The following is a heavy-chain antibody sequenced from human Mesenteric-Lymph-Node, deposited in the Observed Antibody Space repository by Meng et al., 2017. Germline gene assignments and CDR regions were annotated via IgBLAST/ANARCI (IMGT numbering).Heavy chain of an antibody. J-gene: IGHJ3*02. Sequence: AETLSLTGAVSGYSISSGYYWGWIRQHPGKGREWIGSIYHSGSTYYNPSLKSRVTISVDTSKNQFSLKLSFVTAADTAVYYCARGAYDYGHAFDIWGQGTMVTVSS. CDR1: GYSISSGYY. CDR2: IYHSGST. CDR3: ARGAYDYGHAFDI. D-gene: IGHD4-17*01. V-gene: IGHV4-38-2*01.